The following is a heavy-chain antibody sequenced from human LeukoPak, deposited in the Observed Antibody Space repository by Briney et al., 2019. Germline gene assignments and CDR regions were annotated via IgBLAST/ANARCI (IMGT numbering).Heavy chain of an antibody. Sequence: PGGSLRLSCAASEFTFSSYWMSWVRQAPGKGLEWVGFIRSNPYGGTTEYAASVKGRFTISGDDSKSIAYLQMNSLKTEDTAVYYCTRGGDLSTVAGALDYWGQGTLVTVSS. D-gene: IGHD6-19*01. CDR3: TRGGDLSTVAGALDY. CDR1: EFTFSSYW. V-gene: IGHV3-49*04. J-gene: IGHJ4*02. CDR2: IRSNPYGGTT.